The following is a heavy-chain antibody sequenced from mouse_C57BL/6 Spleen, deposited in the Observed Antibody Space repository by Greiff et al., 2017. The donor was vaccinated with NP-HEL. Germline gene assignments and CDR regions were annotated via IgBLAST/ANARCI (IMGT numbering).Heavy chain of an antibody. D-gene: IGHD4-1*02. CDR1: GYTFTGYW. CDR3: AREETPRQLGGPVDY. J-gene: IGHJ2*01. V-gene: IGHV1-9*01. CDR2: ILPGSGST. Sequence: QVHVKQSGAELMKPGASVKLSCKATGYTFTGYWIEWVKQRPGHGLEWIGEILPGSGSTNYNQKFKDKATLTVDKSSSTAYMQLSSLTSEDSAVYYCAREETPRQLGGPVDYWGQGTTLTVSS.